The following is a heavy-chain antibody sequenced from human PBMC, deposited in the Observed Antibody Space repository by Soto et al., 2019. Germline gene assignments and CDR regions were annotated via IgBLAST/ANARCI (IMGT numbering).Heavy chain of an antibody. CDR3: ANLARNYYDSSGRNWFDP. V-gene: IGHV3-30*18. CDR1: GFTFSSYG. Sequence: PGGSLRLSCAASGFTFSSYGMHWVRQAPGKGLEWVAVISYDGSNKYYADSVKGRFTISRDNSKNTLYLQMNSLRAEDTAVYYCANLARNYYDSSGRNWFDPWGQGT. J-gene: IGHJ5*02. D-gene: IGHD3-22*01. CDR2: ISYDGSNK.